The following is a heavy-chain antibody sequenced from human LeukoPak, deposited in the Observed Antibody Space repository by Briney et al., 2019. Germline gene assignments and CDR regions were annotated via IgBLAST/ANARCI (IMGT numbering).Heavy chain of an antibody. D-gene: IGHD2-2*02. J-gene: IGHJ4*02. V-gene: IGHV3-23*01. CDR3: AKVIVVVPAAIPYFDY. Sequence: GGSLRLSCAASGFTFSSYAMSWVRQAPGKGLEWVSAISGSGGSTYYADSVKGRFTISRDNSKNTLYLQMNSLRAEDTAVYYCAKVIVVVPAAIPYFDYWGQETLVTVSS. CDR2: ISGSGGST. CDR1: GFTFSSYA.